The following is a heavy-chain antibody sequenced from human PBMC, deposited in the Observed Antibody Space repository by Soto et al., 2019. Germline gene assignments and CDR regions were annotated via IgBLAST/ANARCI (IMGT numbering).Heavy chain of an antibody. D-gene: IGHD3-16*02. J-gene: IGHJ4*02. CDR2: INAGNGNT. CDR3: ARDLVWGSYRTTRFDY. V-gene: IGHV1-3*01. CDR1: GYTFTSYA. Sequence: QVQLVQSGAEVKKPGASVKVSCKASGYTFTSYAMHWVRQAPGQRLEWMGWINAGNGNTKYSQKFQGRVTITRDTSASPAYMELSSLRSEDTAVYYCARDLVWGSYRTTRFDYWGQGTLVTVSS.